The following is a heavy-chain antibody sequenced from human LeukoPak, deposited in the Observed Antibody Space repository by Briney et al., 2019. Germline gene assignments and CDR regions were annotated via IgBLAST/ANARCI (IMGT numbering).Heavy chain of an antibody. V-gene: IGHV4-31*03. CDR2: IYYSGST. J-gene: IGHJ6*02. D-gene: IGHD3-3*01. CDR3: ARDPYDFWSGYYSHYGMDV. CDR1: GGSLSSGGYY. Sequence: SETLSLTCTVSGGSLSSGGYYWSWIRQHPGKGLEWIGYIYYSGSTFYNPSLKSRVIISIDTSKNQFSLKLSSVTAADTAVYYCARDPYDFWSGYYSHYGMDVWGQGTTVTVSS.